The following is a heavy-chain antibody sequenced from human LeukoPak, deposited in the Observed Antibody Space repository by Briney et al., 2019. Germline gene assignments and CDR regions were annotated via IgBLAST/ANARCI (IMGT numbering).Heavy chain of an antibody. V-gene: IGHV1-46*01. Sequence: ASVKVSCKASGYTFTSYYMHWVRQAPGQGLEWMGIINPSGGSTSYAQKFQGRVTMTRDTSTSTVYMEPSSLRSEDTAVYYCARDTSSRDTPPTTYGMDVWGQGTTVTVSS. D-gene: IGHD5-18*01. CDR1: GYTFTSYY. CDR3: ARDTSSRDTPPTTYGMDV. CDR2: INPSGGST. J-gene: IGHJ6*02.